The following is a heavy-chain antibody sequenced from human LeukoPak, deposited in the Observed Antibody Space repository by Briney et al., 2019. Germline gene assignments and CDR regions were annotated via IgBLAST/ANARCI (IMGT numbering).Heavy chain of an antibody. CDR2: IYSGGST. Sequence: GVSLRLSCAASGFTVSSNYMSWVRQAPGKGLEWVSVIYSGGSTYYADSVKGRFTISRDNSKNTLYLQMNSLRAEDTAVYYCARFWVWAFDIWGQGTMVTVSS. CDR3: ARFWVWAFDI. J-gene: IGHJ3*02. D-gene: IGHD3-16*01. CDR1: GFTVSSNY. V-gene: IGHV3-66*01.